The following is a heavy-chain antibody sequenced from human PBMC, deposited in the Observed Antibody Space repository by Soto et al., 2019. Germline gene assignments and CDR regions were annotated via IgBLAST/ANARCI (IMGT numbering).Heavy chain of an antibody. Sequence: QVQLVESGGGVVQPGRSLRLSCAASGFTFSSYGMHWVRQAPGKGLEWVAVIWYDGSNKYYADSVKGRFTISRDNSKSTLYLQMNSLGAEDTAVYYCARDSGLTVDYWGQGTLVSVSS. V-gene: IGHV3-33*01. D-gene: IGHD6-19*01. CDR3: ARDSGLTVDY. CDR2: IWYDGSNK. CDR1: GFTFSSYG. J-gene: IGHJ4*02.